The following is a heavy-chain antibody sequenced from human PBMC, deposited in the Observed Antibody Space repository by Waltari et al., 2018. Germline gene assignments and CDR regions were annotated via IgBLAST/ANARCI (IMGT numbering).Heavy chain of an antibody. CDR3: ARDYWSSSSSSVFYFDY. CDR2: ISSSTTYI. V-gene: IGHV3-21*03. J-gene: IGHJ4*02. D-gene: IGHD6-6*01. CDR1: GFAFSSYS. Sequence: EVQLVESGGGLVKPGGSLRLSCAASGFAFSSYSMTWVRQAPGKGLEWVSSISSSTTYICYADSVKGRFTISRDTAKNSLYLQMNSLRAEDTAVYYCARDYWSSSSSSVFYFDYWGQGTLVTVSS.